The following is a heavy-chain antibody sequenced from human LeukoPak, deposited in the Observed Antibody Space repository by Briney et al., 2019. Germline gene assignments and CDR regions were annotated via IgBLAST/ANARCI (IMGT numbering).Heavy chain of an antibody. CDR2: INHSGST. Sequence: KPSETLSLTCAVYGGSFSGYYWSWIRQPPGKGLEWIGEINHSGSTNYNPSLKSRVTISVDTSKNQFSLKLSSVTAADTAVYYCARGALQQGRDFDYWGQGTLVTVSS. CDR1: GGSFSGYY. CDR3: ARGALQQGRDFDY. V-gene: IGHV4-34*01. D-gene: IGHD6-13*01. J-gene: IGHJ4*02.